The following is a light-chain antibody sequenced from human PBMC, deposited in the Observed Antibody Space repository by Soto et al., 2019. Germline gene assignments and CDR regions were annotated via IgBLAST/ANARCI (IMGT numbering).Light chain of an antibody. CDR3: QQSHSFPLT. CDR1: QDISGL. CDR2: PSS. V-gene: IGKV1-12*01. J-gene: IGKJ4*01. Sequence: DIQMTQSPSSVSASVGDRVTITCRASQDISGLLAWYQQKPGTAPKLLIYPSSSLQTGVPSRFSGSGSGTDFTLTISSPHPEDFATYYCQQSHSFPLTFGGGTKV.